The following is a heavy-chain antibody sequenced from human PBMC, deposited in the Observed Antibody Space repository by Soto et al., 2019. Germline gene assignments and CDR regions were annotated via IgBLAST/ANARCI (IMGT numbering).Heavy chain of an antibody. CDR2: IIPIFGTA. J-gene: IGHJ5*02. D-gene: IGHD1-7*01. V-gene: IGHV1-69*01. Sequence: QVQLVQSGAEVKKPGSSVKVSCKASGGTFSSYAISWVRQAPGQGLEWMGGIIPIFGTANYAQKFQGRVTVTADRSTSTAYLELSSLRSEDTAVYYCARWVEAGTNLNWFDPWGQGTLVTVSS. CDR1: GGTFSSYA. CDR3: ARWVEAGTNLNWFDP.